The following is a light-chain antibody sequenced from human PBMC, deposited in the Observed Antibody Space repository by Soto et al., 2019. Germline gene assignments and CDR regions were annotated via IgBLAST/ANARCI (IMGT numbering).Light chain of an antibody. J-gene: IGKJ4*01. CDR2: GAS. CDR3: QQYGSSPPLT. Sequence: EIVLTQSPGTLSLSPGERATLSCRASQSVSSSYLAWYQQKPGQAPRLLIYGASSRATGIPDMFGGSGSGTDFTLTISRLEPEDFAVYYCQQYGSSPPLTFGGGTKGAIK. V-gene: IGKV3-20*01. CDR1: QSVSSSY.